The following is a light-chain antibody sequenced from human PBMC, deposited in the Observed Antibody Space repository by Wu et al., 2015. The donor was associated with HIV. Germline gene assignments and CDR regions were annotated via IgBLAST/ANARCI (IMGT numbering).Light chain of an antibody. V-gene: IGKV1-39*01. Sequence: SVGDRVTITCRASQSIDHYLNWYQKKPGKAPELLIYAASTLQTGVPSRFSGSGSGTDFTLTIDSLQPEDFATYYCQQSFRPLWTFGQGTKVEIK. CDR2: AAS. J-gene: IGKJ1*01. CDR3: QQSFRPLWT. CDR1: QSIDHY.